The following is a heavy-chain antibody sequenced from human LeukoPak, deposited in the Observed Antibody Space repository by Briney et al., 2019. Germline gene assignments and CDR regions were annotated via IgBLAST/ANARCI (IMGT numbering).Heavy chain of an antibody. CDR3: ARAPRLPTYCSSTCCYGRYGMDV. Sequence: SETLSLTCAVYGGSFSGYYWSWIRQPPGKGLEWIVEINHSGSTNYNPSLKSRVTISVDTSKNQFSLKLSSVTAADTAVYYCARAPRLPTYCSSTCCYGRYGMDVWGKGTTVTVSS. D-gene: IGHD2-2*01. CDR2: INHSGST. V-gene: IGHV4-34*01. CDR1: GGSFSGYY. J-gene: IGHJ6*04.